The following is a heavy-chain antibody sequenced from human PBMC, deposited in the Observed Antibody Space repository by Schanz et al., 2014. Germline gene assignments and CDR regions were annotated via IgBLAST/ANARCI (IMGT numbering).Heavy chain of an antibody. V-gene: IGHV3-23*04. CDR3: AKDMNREATAPES. Sequence: DVQLAESGGGLVQPGGSLRLSCAASGFTLSSYALSWVRQSPGKGLEWVSAINTADTTYYADSVKGRFTVSRDNSKNTVYLHMNSLRDKDTAVYYCAKDMNREATAPESWGQGTLVVVSS. CDR1: GFTLSSYA. CDR2: INTADTT. J-gene: IGHJ5*02. D-gene: IGHD5-12*01.